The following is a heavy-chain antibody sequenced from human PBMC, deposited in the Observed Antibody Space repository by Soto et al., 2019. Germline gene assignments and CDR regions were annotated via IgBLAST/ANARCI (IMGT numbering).Heavy chain of an antibody. D-gene: IGHD6-19*01. CDR2: IYYSGST. Sequence: SETLSLTCTVSGGSISSGGYYWNWIRQHPGKGLEWIGYIYYSGSTYYNPSLKSRVTISVDTSKNQFSLKLTSVTAADTAVYYCARYGRQWLVINNWGNWFDPWGQGTLVTVSS. V-gene: IGHV4-31*03. CDR3: ARYGRQWLVINNWGNWFDP. J-gene: IGHJ5*02. CDR1: GGSISSGGYY.